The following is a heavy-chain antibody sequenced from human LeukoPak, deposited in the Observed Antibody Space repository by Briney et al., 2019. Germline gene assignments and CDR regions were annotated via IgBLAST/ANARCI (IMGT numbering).Heavy chain of an antibody. CDR1: GYTFTSYD. CDR3: ARGRVHYDSSLYDY. CDR2: MNPNSGNT. Sequence: ASVKVSCKASGYTFTSYDINWVRQATGQGLEWMGWMNPNSGNTGYAQKFQGRVTMTRNTSISTAYMELSSLRSGDTAVYYCARGRVHYDSSLYDYWGQGTLVTVSS. D-gene: IGHD3-22*01. J-gene: IGHJ4*02. V-gene: IGHV1-8*01.